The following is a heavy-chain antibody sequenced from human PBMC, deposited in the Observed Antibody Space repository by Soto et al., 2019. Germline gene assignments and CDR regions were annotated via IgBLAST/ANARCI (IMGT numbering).Heavy chain of an antibody. D-gene: IGHD6-19*01. J-gene: IGHJ3*02. CDR2: ISAYNGNT. CDR3: ARDRGGPGQWLPQESAFDI. V-gene: IGHV1-18*01. CDR1: GYTFTSYG. Sequence: QVQLVQSGAEVKKPGASVKVSCKASGYTFTSYGISWVRQAPGQGLEWMGWISAYNGNTNYAQKLQGRVTMTTDTSTSTAYMELRSLRSDETAVYYCARDRGGPGQWLPQESAFDIWGQGTMVTVSS.